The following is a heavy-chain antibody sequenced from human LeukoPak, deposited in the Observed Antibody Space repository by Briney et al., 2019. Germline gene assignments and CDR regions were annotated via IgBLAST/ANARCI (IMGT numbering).Heavy chain of an antibody. Sequence: SETLSLTCTVSGGSISSGDYYWSWIRQPPGKGLEWIGYIYHSGSTYYNPSLKSRVTISVDRSKNQFSLKLSSVTAADTAVYYCARANRANIVVVPAALDYWGQGTLVTVSS. J-gene: IGHJ4*02. CDR1: GGSISSGDYY. V-gene: IGHV4-30-4*01. CDR3: ARANRANIVVVPAALDY. CDR2: IYHSGST. D-gene: IGHD2-2*01.